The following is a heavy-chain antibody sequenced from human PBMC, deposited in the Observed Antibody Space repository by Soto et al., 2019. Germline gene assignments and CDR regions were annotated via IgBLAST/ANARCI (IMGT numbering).Heavy chain of an antibody. CDR2: IDHSGTT. CDR3: ARDRIGAGWTDEDY. V-gene: IGHV4-38-2*02. CDR1: GYSISGGYY. J-gene: IGHJ4*02. D-gene: IGHD6-19*01. Sequence: QLHLQESGPGLVRPSETLSLTCTVSGYSISGGYYWAWVRQPPGKGLEWIGTIDHSGTTFYNPSLKGRVTLFIDTSKNQFSLNLNSVTAADTAVYFCARDRIGAGWTDEDYWGQGTLVTVSS.